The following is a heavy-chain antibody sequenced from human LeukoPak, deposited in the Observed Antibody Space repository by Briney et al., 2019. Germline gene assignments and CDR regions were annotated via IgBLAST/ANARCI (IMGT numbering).Heavy chain of an antibody. Sequence: SHTLSLTCAISGDSVSSNSAAWNWIRQSPSRGLEWLGRTYYRSKWYNDYAVSVKSRITINPDTSKDQFSLQLNSVTPEDTAVYYCAREVTMVRGVIMSHWGQGTLVTVSS. D-gene: IGHD3-10*01. CDR3: AREVTMVRGVIMSH. V-gene: IGHV6-1*01. CDR1: GDSVSSNSAA. J-gene: IGHJ4*02. CDR2: TYYRSKWYN.